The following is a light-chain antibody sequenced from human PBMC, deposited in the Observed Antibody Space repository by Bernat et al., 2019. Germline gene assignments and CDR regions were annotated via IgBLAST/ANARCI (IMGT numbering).Light chain of an antibody. Sequence: DIQMTQSPSSLSASVGDRVTITCQARQDISNYLNWYQQKPGKAPKLLIYAASSLQSGVPSRFSGSGSGTDFTLTINSLQPEDFATYYCQQANSFPPTFSGGTKVEIK. CDR2: AAS. V-gene: IGKV1-12*01. CDR1: QDISNY. J-gene: IGKJ4*01. CDR3: QQANSFPPT.